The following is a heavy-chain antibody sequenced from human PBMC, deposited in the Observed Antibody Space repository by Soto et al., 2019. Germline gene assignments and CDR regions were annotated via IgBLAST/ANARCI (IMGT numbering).Heavy chain of an antibody. D-gene: IGHD2-21*01. CDR3: AKATSATCTGSICYSFDY. Sequence: QPGGSLRLSCAASGFPVSSSYMNWVRQAPGKGMEWVSVIYSGGSTYYADSVKGRFTVSRDSSKNTLSLQMNSLRPEDTALYYCAKATSATCTGSICYSFDYWGQGTLVTVSS. J-gene: IGHJ4*02. CDR2: IYSGGST. CDR1: GFPVSSSY. V-gene: IGHV3-53*01.